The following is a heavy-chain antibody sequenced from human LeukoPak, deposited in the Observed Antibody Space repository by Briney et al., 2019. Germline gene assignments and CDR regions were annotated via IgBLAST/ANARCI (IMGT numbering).Heavy chain of an antibody. J-gene: IGHJ6*03. D-gene: IGHD3-3*01. CDR2: ISSSSSYI. CDR3: ASLYYDFWSAIDV. CDR1: GFTFSSYI. Sequence: PGGSLRLSCAASGFTFSSYIMNWVRQAPGKGREWVSSISSSSSYIYYADSVKGRFTISRDNAKNSLYLQMTSLRAEDTAVYYCASLYYDFWSAIDVWGKGTTVTISS. V-gene: IGHV3-21*01.